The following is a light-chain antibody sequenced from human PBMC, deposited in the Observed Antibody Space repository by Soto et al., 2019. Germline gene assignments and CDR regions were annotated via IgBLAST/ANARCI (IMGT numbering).Light chain of an antibody. CDR1: SSDVGAYYY. J-gene: IGLJ1*01. CDR2: DVT. CDR3: SSYAGGNSFV. Sequence: QSALTQPPSASGSPGQSVTISCTGTSSDVGAYYYVSWYQQHPGIAPKLLISDVTKRPSGVPDRFSGSTSGNTASLTVSGLHPDEDAVYYCSSYAGGNSFVFGTGTKLTVL. V-gene: IGLV2-8*01.